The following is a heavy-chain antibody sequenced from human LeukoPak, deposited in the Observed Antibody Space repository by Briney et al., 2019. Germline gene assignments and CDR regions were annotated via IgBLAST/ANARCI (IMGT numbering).Heavy chain of an antibody. Sequence: SETLSLTCAVYGGSFSGYYWSWIRQPPGKGLEWIGEINHSGSTNYNPSLKSRVTISVDTSKNQFSLKLSSVTAADTAVYYCARKRYYYDSSGYYSIYGMDVWGQGTTVTVSS. V-gene: IGHV4-34*01. CDR2: INHSGST. D-gene: IGHD3-22*01. CDR3: ARKRYYYDSSGYYSIYGMDV. J-gene: IGHJ6*02. CDR1: GGSFSGYY.